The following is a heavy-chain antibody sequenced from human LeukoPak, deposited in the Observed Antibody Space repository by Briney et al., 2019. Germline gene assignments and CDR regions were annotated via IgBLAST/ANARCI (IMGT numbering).Heavy chain of an antibody. CDR3: ARGIDGACDY. Sequence: GGSLRLSCAASGFSFVNHWMSWVRQAPGKGLEWLANIKQDGSETYYLDSVKGRFTVSRDNSKNTLFLQMTSLRAEDTAIYYCARGIDGACDYWGQGILVTVSS. CDR1: GFSFVNHW. V-gene: IGHV3-7*03. CDR2: IKQDGSET. J-gene: IGHJ4*02. D-gene: IGHD3-10*01.